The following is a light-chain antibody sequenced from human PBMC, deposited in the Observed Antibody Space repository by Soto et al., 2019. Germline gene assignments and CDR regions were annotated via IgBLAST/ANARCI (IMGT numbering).Light chain of an antibody. CDR1: SSDVGFYNY. Sequence: QSALTQPPSASGSPGQSVTISCTGTSSDVGFYNYVSWYQHHPGKAPKLIIYEVSKRPSGVPDRFSGSKSGNTASLTVSGLQADDEADYYCRSYAGNNNLLFGGGTKLTVL. V-gene: IGLV2-8*01. J-gene: IGLJ2*01. CDR2: EVS. CDR3: RSYAGNNNLL.